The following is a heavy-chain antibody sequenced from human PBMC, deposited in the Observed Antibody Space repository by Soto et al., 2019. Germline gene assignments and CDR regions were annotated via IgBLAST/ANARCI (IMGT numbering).Heavy chain of an antibody. CDR3: ANGYCSGGSCYFDY. J-gene: IGHJ4*02. Sequence: SETLSLTCAVYGGSFSGYYWSWIRQPPGKGLEWIGEIDHSGSTNYNPSLKSRVTISVDTSKNQFSLKLSSVTAADTAVYYCANGYCSGGSCYFDYWGQGTLVTVSS. V-gene: IGHV4-34*01. D-gene: IGHD2-15*01. CDR2: IDHSGST. CDR1: GGSFSGYY.